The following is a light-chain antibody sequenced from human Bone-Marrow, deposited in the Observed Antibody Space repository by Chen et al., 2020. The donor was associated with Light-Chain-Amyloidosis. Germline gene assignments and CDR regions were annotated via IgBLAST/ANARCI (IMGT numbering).Light chain of an antibody. V-gene: IGKV1-39*01. CDR2: EAS. J-gene: IGKJ2*01. CDR1: QSISSF. Sequence: DIRMTQPPSSLPASVGDRVTITCRASQSISSFLNWYQQSPGKAPKLQIYEASRLQSGVPSRFSGSGSGTDFTLTISNLQPEDFATYYCQQSYNPPMNTFGQGTKLEIK. CDR3: QQSYNPPMNT.